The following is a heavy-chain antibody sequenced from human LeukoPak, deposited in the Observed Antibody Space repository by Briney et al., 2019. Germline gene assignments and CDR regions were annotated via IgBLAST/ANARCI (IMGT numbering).Heavy chain of an antibody. Sequence: GGSLRLSCAGSGCTFSTYAMSWVRQAPGKGLEWVSTITSGSDSYYADSVKGRFTISRDNSKNTLYLQMNSLRAEDTAVYYCAKTRFRALPYCSSTSCYGGFDYWGQGTLVTVSS. D-gene: IGHD2-2*01. CDR1: GCTFSTYA. CDR3: AKTRFRALPYCSSTSCYGGFDY. J-gene: IGHJ4*02. CDR2: ITSGSDS. V-gene: IGHV3-23*01.